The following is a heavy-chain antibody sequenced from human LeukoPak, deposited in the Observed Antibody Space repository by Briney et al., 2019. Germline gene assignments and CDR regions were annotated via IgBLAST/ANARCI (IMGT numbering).Heavy chain of an antibody. Sequence: ASVKVSCKASGYTFTSYEINWVRQAAGQGLEWMGWMNPNSGDTAYAQKFQDRITMTRSTSINTAYMELSSLRCEDTAVYYCARGLGSYDSSELTWPMISFWGQGTLVTVSS. J-gene: IGHJ4*02. D-gene: IGHD3-22*01. CDR3: ARGLGSYDSSELTWPMISF. V-gene: IGHV1-8*01. CDR2: MNPNSGDT. CDR1: GYTFTSYE.